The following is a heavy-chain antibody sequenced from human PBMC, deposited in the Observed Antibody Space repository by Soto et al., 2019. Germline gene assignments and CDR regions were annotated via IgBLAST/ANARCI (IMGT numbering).Heavy chain of an antibody. J-gene: IGHJ5*02. Sequence: EVQLVESGGGLVQPGGSLRLSCAASGFTFSSYSMNWVRQAPGKGLEWVSYISSSSSTIYYADSVKGRFTISRDNAKNTLHLQMNSLRAEDTAVYYCAREEGLLNWFDPWGQGTLVTVSS. V-gene: IGHV3-48*01. CDR3: AREEGLLNWFDP. CDR1: GFTFSSYS. D-gene: IGHD1-26*01. CDR2: ISSSSSTI.